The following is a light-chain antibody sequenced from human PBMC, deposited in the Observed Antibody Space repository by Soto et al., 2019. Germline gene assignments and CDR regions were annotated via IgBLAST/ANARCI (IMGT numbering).Light chain of an antibody. Sequence: DIQMTQSPSSLSASVGDRVTITCRASQDIRNNLGWYQQEPGKAPKRLQGGVPSRFSGSGSGTEFTLTISSLQPEDFATYYCTQHNAYPWTFGQGTKVDIK. J-gene: IGKJ1*01. CDR3: TQHNAYPWT. V-gene: IGKV1-17*01. CDR1: QDIRNN.